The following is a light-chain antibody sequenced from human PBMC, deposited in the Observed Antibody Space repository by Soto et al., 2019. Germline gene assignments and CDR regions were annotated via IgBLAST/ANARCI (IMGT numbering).Light chain of an antibody. Sequence: QSALTQPASVSGSPGQSITISCTGTSSDVGGYNYVSWYQQHPGKAPKLIIYAVSKRPSGVSNRFSGSKSGNTASLTISGLQAEDEADYYCSSYTRYSPYVFGTGTKLTVL. CDR2: AVS. CDR3: SSYTRYSPYV. CDR1: SSDVGGYNY. J-gene: IGLJ1*01. V-gene: IGLV2-14*03.